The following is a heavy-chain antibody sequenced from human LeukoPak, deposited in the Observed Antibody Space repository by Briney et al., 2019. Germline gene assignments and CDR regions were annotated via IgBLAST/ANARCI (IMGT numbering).Heavy chain of an antibody. V-gene: IGHV3-66*02. Sequence: GGSLRLSCAASGFTISSNYMSWVRQAPGKGLEWVSIIYSGGSTNYSASVKGRFTISRDNSKNMLYLQMNSLRVADTAVYYCVRELHGGQGTRVTVSS. CDR1: GFTISSNY. CDR2: IYSGGST. CDR3: VRELH. D-gene: IGHD1-26*01. J-gene: IGHJ4*02.